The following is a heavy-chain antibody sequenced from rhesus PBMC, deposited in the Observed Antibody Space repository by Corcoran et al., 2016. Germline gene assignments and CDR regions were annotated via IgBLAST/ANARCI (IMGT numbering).Heavy chain of an antibody. V-gene: IGHV4S2*01. CDR3: ARGYFYFDF. J-gene: IGHJ4*01. CDR2: IYGSGGNT. D-gene: IGHD2-2*01. Sequence: QVHLQESGPGLVKPSETLPLTSAVSGSSIHNNSWSWIRQAPGKGLEWIGLIYGSGGNTDYNPSLKSRVTISIDTSMNQFSLRLNSVTAADTAVYYCARGYFYFDFWGQGVLVTVSS. CDR1: GSSIHNNS.